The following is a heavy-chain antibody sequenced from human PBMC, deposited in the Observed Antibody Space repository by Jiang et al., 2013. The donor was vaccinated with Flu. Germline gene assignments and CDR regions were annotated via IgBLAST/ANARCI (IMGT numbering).Heavy chain of an antibody. CDR2: IYYXGTT. CDR3: ASQHWDHGVGSYYMSH. J-gene: IGHJ4*02. D-gene: IGHD3-10*01. V-gene: IGHV4-39*07. Sequence: GGSIISENSYWGWIRQPPGKGLEWIGSIYYXGTTYYNPSLKSRVTISVDTSKKQFSLKLSSVTAADTAVYYCASQHWDHGVGSYYMSHWGQGTLVTVSS. CDR1: GGSIISENSY.